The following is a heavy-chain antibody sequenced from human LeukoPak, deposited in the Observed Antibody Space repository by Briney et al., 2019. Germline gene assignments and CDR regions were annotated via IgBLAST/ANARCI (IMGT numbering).Heavy chain of an antibody. D-gene: IGHD3-10*01. CDR2: ISGSGGST. V-gene: IGHV3-23*01. J-gene: IGHJ4*02. CDR1: GFTFSSYA. Sequence: PGGSLRLSCAASGFTFSSYAMSWVRQAPGKGLEWVSAISGSGGSTYYADSVKGRFTISRDNSKNTLCLQMNSLRAEDTAVYYCAKDPYYGSGSSSPFDYWGQGTLVTVSS. CDR3: AKDPYYGSGSSSPFDY.